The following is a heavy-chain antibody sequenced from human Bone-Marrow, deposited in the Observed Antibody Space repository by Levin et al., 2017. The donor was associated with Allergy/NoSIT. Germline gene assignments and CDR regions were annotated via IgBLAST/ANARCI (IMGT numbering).Heavy chain of an antibody. CDR2: IWYDGSNK. J-gene: IGHJ4*02. CDR1: GFTFSSYG. Sequence: QPGGSLRLSCAASGFTFSSYGMHWVRQAPGKGLEWVAVIWYDGSNKYYADSVKGRFTISRDNSKNTLYLQMNSLRAEDTAVYYCARENMSIVLVVYAKSNWGQGTLVTVSS. V-gene: IGHV3-33*01. D-gene: IGHD2-8*02. CDR3: ARENMSIVLVVYAKSN.